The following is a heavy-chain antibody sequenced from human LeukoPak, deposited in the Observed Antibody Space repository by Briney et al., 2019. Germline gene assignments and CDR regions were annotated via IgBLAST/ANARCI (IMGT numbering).Heavy chain of an antibody. Sequence: ASVKVSCKVSGYTLTELSMHWVRQAPGKGLEWMGGFDPEDGETIYAQKFQGRVTMTEDTSTDTAYMELSSLRSEDTAVYYCATDLRYSYGDYRDYWGQGTLVTVSS. J-gene: IGHJ4*02. V-gene: IGHV1-24*01. CDR3: ATDLRYSYGDYRDY. CDR2: FDPEDGET. CDR1: GYTLTELS. D-gene: IGHD4-17*01.